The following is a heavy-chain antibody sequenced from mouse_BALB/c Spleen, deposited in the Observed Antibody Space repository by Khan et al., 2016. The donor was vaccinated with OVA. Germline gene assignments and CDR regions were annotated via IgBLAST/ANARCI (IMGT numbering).Heavy chain of an antibody. CDR3: ARGGRRAMDY. CDR1: GYTFTNYG. Sequence: QIQLVQSGPDLKKPGETVKISCKASGYTFTNYGINWVKQAPGKGLKWMGWIYTYTGEPTYADDFKGRFAFSLETSASSAYLQINNLKKEDTATXFCARGGRRAMDYWCQGTSVTVSS. V-gene: IGHV9-3-1*01. CDR2: IYTYTGEP. D-gene: IGHD3-3*01. J-gene: IGHJ4*01.